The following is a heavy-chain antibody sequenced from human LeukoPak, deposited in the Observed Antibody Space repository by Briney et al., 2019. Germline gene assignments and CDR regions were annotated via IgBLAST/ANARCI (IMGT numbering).Heavy chain of an antibody. Sequence: PGGSLRLSCAASGFTFSRYAMHWVRQAPGKGLEWVAVISYDGSNEYYAESVKGRFTISRDSSENTLYLVMNSLRVEDTAVYYCARVGYCSSGPFSYFDYWGQGTLVTVSS. CDR2: ISYDGSNE. CDR3: ARVGYCSSGPFSYFDY. D-gene: IGHD3-10*01. V-gene: IGHV3-30-3*01. J-gene: IGHJ4*02. CDR1: GFTFSRYA.